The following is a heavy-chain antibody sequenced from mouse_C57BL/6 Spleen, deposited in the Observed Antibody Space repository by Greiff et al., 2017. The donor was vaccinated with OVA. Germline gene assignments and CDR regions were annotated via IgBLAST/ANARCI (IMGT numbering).Heavy chain of an antibody. CDR1: GFTFSDAW. CDR2: IRNKANNHAT. D-gene: IGHD1-2*01. CDR3: TRQLLRPGMDY. V-gene: IGHV6-6*01. Sequence: EVKLMESGGGLVQPGGSMKLSCAASGFTFSDAWMDWVRQSPAKGLEWVAEIRNKANNHATYYAESVKGRFTISRDDSKSSVYLQMNSLRAEDTGIYSCTRQLLRPGMDYWGQGTSVTVSS. J-gene: IGHJ4*01.